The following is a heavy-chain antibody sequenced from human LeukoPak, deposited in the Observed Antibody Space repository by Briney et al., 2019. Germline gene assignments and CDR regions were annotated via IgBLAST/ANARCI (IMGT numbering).Heavy chain of an antibody. J-gene: IGHJ4*02. Sequence: ASVKVSCKASGGTFSSYYMHWVRQAPGQGLEWMGWINPNSGGTNYAQKFQGRVTMTRDTSISTAYMELSRLRSDDTAVYYCARGEGAREDYWGQGTLVTVSS. D-gene: IGHD3-16*01. CDR3: ARGEGAREDY. V-gene: IGHV1-2*02. CDR1: GGTFSSYY. CDR2: INPNSGGT.